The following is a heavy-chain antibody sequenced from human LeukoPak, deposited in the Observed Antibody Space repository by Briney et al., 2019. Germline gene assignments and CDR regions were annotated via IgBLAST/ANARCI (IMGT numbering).Heavy chain of an antibody. V-gene: IGHV3-48*03. D-gene: IGHD3-16*01. CDR1: GLPFSSFG. CDR3: ARDLVSGAYTFDV. CDR2: ISNSGATV. J-gene: IGHJ3*01. Sequence: GGSLRLSCAASGLPFSSFGLNWVRQAPGKGLEWVSHISNSGATVYYADSVRGRFTFSRDNAKNSLYLQMNSLRAEDTAVYYCARDLVSGAYTFDVWGQGTMVTVSS.